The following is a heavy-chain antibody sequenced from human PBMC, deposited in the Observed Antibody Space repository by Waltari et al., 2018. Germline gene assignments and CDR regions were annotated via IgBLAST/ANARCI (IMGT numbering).Heavy chain of an antibody. Sequence: EVRLVESGGGLVQPGESLRLSCAASGFTFSRFWMHWVRQAPGKGLVWYERIDSDGTCERDADSVKGRFTIARDNAKNTLYLQMKILRVEDTAVYYCAKVVPRTYRSPVPGRDYYYGMDVWGQGTTVTVFS. CDR2: IDSDGTCE. V-gene: IGHV3-74*01. CDR3: AKVVPRTYRSPVPGRDYYYGMDV. D-gene: IGHD6-13*01. CDR1: GFTFSRFW. J-gene: IGHJ6*02.